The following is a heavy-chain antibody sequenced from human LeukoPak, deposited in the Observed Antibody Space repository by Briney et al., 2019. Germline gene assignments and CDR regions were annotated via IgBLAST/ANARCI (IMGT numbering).Heavy chain of an antibody. J-gene: IGHJ4*02. CDR2: ISGSGGST. Sequence: AGGSLRLSCAASGFTFSSYAMSWVRQAPGKGLEWVSAISGSGGSTYYADSVKGRFTISRDNSKNTLYLQMNSLRAEDTAVYCCAKVWTMIVVVRGARFDYWGQGTLVTVSS. V-gene: IGHV3-23*01. D-gene: IGHD3-22*01. CDR1: GFTFSSYA. CDR3: AKVWTMIVVVRGARFDY.